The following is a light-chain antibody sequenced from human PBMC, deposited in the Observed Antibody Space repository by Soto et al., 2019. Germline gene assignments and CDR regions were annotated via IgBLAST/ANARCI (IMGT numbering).Light chain of an antibody. CDR1: SSDVGGYNY. CDR3: SSYTSSSTLYV. CDR2: DVS. V-gene: IGLV2-14*01. Sequence: QSALTQPASVSGSPGQSITISCTGTSSDVGGYNYVSWYQQHPGKAPKLMIYDVSKRPSGVSNRFSGSKSGNTASLTFSGLQAEDEADYYCSSYTSSSTLYVFGTGTKLTVL. J-gene: IGLJ1*01.